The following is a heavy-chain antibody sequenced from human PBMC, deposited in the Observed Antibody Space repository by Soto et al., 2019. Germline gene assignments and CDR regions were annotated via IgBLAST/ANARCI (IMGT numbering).Heavy chain of an antibody. J-gene: IGHJ4*02. CDR1: GFTFSTYS. Sequence: GGSLRLSCAASGFTFSTYSMSWVRQTPGKGLEWVSYISSSSGTIYYADCVKGRFTISRDNAKKSLFLQMNSLRDEDTAVYYCAASVGYFDYWGQGALVTVSS. CDR2: ISSSSGTI. V-gene: IGHV3-48*02. CDR3: AASVGYFDY.